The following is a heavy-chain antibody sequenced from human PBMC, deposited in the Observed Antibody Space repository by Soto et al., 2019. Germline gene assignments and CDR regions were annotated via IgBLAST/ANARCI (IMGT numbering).Heavy chain of an antibody. CDR1: GFTFSSYW. CDR3: AREKTNILTGYYYLDY. V-gene: IGHV3-7*03. CDR2: IKQDGSEK. Sequence: EVQLVESGGGLVQPGGSLRLSCAASGFTFSSYWMSWVRQAPGKGLEWVANIKQDGSEKYYVDSVKGRFTISRDNAKNSLYLQMNSLRAEDTAVYYCAREKTNILTGYYYLDYWGQGTLVTVSS. D-gene: IGHD3-9*01. J-gene: IGHJ4*02.